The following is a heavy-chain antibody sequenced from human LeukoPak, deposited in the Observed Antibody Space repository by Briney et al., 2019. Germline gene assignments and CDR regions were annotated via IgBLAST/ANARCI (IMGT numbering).Heavy chain of an antibody. CDR2: IYYSGST. Sequence: PSETLSLTCTVSGGSISSYYWSWIRQPPGKGLEWIGYIYYSGSTNYNPSLKSRVTISVDTSKNQFSLKLSSVTAADTAVYYCARDHWLLSSKTWYYYGMDVWGQGTTVTVSS. J-gene: IGHJ6*02. CDR1: GGSISSYY. D-gene: IGHD2-21*01. CDR3: ARDHWLLSSKTWYYYGMDV. V-gene: IGHV4-59*01.